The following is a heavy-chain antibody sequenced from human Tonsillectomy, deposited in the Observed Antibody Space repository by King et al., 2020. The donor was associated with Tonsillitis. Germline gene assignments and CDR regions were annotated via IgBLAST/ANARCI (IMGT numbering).Heavy chain of an antibody. Sequence: DVQLVESGGGLVQPGGSLRLSCAASGFTFSSYAMSWVRQAPGKGLEWGSALSGSGGSTYYADSVKGRFTISRDTSKHTLYLPMNSQRAEDTAVDYCARSGNYEAGGFDYWGQGTLVTVSS. J-gene: IGHJ4*02. CDR3: ARSGNYEAGGFDY. CDR2: LSGSGGST. D-gene: IGHD4-23*01. CDR1: GFTFSSYA. V-gene: IGHV3-23*04.